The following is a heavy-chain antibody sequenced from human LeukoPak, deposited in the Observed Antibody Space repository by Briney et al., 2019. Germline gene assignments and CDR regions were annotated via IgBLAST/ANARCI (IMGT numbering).Heavy chain of an antibody. CDR2: ISGGST. J-gene: IGHJ4*02. CDR3: SREGCGATGCYTNDY. Sequence: GGSLRLSCAASGFTVSSNEMSWVRQAPGKGLEWVSSISGGSTYYADSRKGRFTISRDDSKNTAYLQMNSLKTEDTAMYYCSREGCGATGCYTNDYWGQGTLVTVSS. CDR1: GFTVSSNE. D-gene: IGHD2-21*01. V-gene: IGHV3-38-3*01.